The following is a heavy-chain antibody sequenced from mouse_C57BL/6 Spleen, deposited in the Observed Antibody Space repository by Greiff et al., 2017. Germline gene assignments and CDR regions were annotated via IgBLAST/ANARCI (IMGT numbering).Heavy chain of an antibody. D-gene: IGHD2-12*01. Sequence: QVQLQQPGAELVKPGASVKLSCKASGYTFTSYWMQWVKQRPGQGLAWIGEIDPSDSYTNYNQKFKGKATLTVDTSSSTAYMQLSSLTSEDSAVYYCAIYSMDYWGQGTSVTVSS. CDR1: GYTFTSYW. CDR2: IDPSDSYT. V-gene: IGHV1-50*01. J-gene: IGHJ4*01. CDR3: AIYSMDY.